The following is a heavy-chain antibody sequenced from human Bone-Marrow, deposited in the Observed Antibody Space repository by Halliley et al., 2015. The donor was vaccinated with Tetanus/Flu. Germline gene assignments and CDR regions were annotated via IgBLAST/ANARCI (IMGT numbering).Heavy chain of an antibody. CDR3: ARDIEADFIHFAQFVSCFGY. Sequence: SLRLSCAASGFTFSSYAMSWVRQAPGMGLEWVSAISDSGANTCYADSVKGRFLISRDNSKGTVYLQMNSLRAEDTAVYYCARDIEADFIHFAQFVSCFGYWGQRILVTVST. D-gene: IGHD3-3*02. V-gene: IGHV3-23*01. CDR2: ISDSGANT. J-gene: IGHJ4*02. CDR1: GFTFSSYA.